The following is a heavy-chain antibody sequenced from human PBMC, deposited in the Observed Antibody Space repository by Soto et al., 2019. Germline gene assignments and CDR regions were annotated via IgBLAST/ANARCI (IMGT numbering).Heavy chain of an antibody. CDR3: ARGHSSSWYNFDY. CDR1: GYSISSGYY. V-gene: IGHV4-38-2*01. Sequence: SETLSLTCAVSGYSISSGYYWGWIRQPPGKGLEWIGSIYHSGSTYYNPSLKSRVTISADTSKNQFSLKLSSVTAADTAVYYCARGHSSSWYNFDYWGQGTLVTVSS. CDR2: IYHSGST. J-gene: IGHJ4*02. D-gene: IGHD6-13*01.